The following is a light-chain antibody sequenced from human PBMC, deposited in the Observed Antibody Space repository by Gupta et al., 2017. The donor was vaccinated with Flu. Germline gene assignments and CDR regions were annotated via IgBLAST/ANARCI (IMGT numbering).Light chain of an antibody. J-gene: IGLJ3*02. Sequence: SYELTQPPSVSVSPGQTASITCSGDKLGDKYACWYQQKPGQSPVLGIYQDSKRPSGIPERFSGSNSGNTVTLTISGTQAMDEYDYYCQAWESSTLVFGGGTKLTVL. V-gene: IGLV3-1*01. CDR2: QDS. CDR1: KLGDKY. CDR3: QAWESSTLV.